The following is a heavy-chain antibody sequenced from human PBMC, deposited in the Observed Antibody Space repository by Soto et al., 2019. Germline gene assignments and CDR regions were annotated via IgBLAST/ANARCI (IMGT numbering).Heavy chain of an antibody. CDR2: ISAYNGNT. V-gene: IGHV1-18*01. J-gene: IGHJ5*02. Sequence: ASVKVSCKASGYTFTSYGISWVRQAPGQGLEWMGWISAYNGNTNYAQKLQGRVTMTTDTSTSTAYMGLRSLRSDDTAVYYCAREGDNVVGATGNWFDPWGQGTLVTVSS. D-gene: IGHD1-26*01. CDR3: AREGDNVVGATGNWFDP. CDR1: GYTFTSYG.